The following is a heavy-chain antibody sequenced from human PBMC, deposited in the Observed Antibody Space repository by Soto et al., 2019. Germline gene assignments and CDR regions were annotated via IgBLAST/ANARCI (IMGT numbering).Heavy chain of an antibody. CDR1: GFTFDYCA. D-gene: IGHD3-16*01. Sequence: EAQLLQSGGGLIQPGGSLRLSCAASGFTFDYCAMNWVRQVPGKGLEWVSIISDSGAITHYADSVKGRFTISRDNSKNMVYLEVPRARVEHTAVCYCARALRGGLGAFGSWGQGTMVIVSS. CDR2: ISDSGAIT. J-gene: IGHJ3*01. CDR3: ARALRGGLGAFGS. V-gene: IGHV3-23*01.